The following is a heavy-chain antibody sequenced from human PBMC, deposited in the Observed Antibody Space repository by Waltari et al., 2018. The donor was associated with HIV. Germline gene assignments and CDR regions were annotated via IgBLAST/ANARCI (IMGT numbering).Heavy chain of an antibody. D-gene: IGHD2-8*01. J-gene: IGHJ6*02. Sequence: VDLLESGGRLVQPGGSLRLSCVGSGFTFPTYPTSWVRQAPGKGLEWVADISDRGSTTFYADSVKGRFTISRDNSKNTIYLQIDSLRADDTAVYYCAKPRMEYAIRDHFFGLDVWGQGTTVTVSS. CDR3: AKPRMEYAIRDHFFGLDV. CDR1: GFTFPTYP. CDR2: ISDRGSTT. V-gene: IGHV3-23*01.